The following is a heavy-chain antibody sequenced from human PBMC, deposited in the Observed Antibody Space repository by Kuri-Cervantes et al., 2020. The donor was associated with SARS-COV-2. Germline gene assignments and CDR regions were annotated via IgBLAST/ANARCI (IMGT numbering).Heavy chain of an antibody. J-gene: IGHJ4*02. D-gene: IGHD4-17*01. V-gene: IGHV4-39*07. CDR3: ARVDGDYVDY. CDR2: IYHSGST. CDR1: GGSISSRRYY. Sequence: SETLSLTCTVTGGSISSRRYYWGWIRQPPGKGLEWIGSIYHSGSTYYNPSLKSRVTISVDTSKNQFSLKLSSVTAADTAVYYCARVDGDYVDYWGQGTLVTVSS.